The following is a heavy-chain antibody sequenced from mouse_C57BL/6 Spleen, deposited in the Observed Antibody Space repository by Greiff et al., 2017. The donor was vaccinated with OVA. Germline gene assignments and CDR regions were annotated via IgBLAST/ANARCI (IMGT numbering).Heavy chain of an antibody. CDR3: ARRAYYYGSSYDAMDY. D-gene: IGHD1-1*01. CDR1: GYAFTNYL. CDR2: INPGSGGT. Sequence: QVQLQQSGAELVRPGTSVTVSCKASGYAFTNYLIEWVKQRPGQGLEWIGVINPGSGGTNYNEKFKGKATLTADKSSSTAYMQLSSLTSEDAAVYFCARRAYYYGSSYDAMDYWGQGTSVTVSS. J-gene: IGHJ4*01. V-gene: IGHV1-54*01.